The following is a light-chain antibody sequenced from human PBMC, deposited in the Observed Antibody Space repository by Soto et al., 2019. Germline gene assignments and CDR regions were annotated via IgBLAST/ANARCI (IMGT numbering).Light chain of an antibody. Sequence: DIQMTXXPSTLSASVGDRVTITCRASQSISSWLAWYQQKPGKAPNLLIYKASSLDSGVPSRFSGSGSGTEFTLTISSLQPDDFATYYCQQYNSYPTFGGGTKVEIK. CDR2: KAS. CDR1: QSISSW. V-gene: IGKV1-5*03. J-gene: IGKJ4*01. CDR3: QQYNSYPT.